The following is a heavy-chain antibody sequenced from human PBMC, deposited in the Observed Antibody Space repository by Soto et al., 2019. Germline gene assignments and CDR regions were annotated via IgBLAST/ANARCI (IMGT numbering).Heavy chain of an antibody. CDR3: ARNLLRYFDWLPPPPQLNGMDV. D-gene: IGHD3-9*01. CDR2: INAGNGNI. CDR1: GYTFTSYA. V-gene: IGHV1-3*01. Sequence: ASVKVSCKASGYTFTSYAMHWVRQAPGQRLEWMGWINAGNGNIKYSPKFQGRVTITSDTSASTACMELSSLRCEDTAVDYCARNLLRYFDWLPPPPQLNGMDVWGQGTTVTVSS. J-gene: IGHJ6*02.